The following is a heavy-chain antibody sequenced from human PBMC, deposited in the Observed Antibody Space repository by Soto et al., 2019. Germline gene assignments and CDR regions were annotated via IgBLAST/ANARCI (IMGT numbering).Heavy chain of an antibody. CDR1: GFSLSTSGVG. CDR3: AHRRDRITMVRGVIPSLRRVSGMDV. Sequence: QITLKESGPTLVKPTQTLTLTCTFSGFSLSTSGVGVGWIRQPPGKALEWLALIYWDDDKRYSPSLKSRLTITKDTSKNQVVLTMTNMDPVDTATYYCAHRRDRITMVRGVIPSLRRVSGMDVWGQGTTVTVSS. V-gene: IGHV2-5*02. D-gene: IGHD3-10*01. J-gene: IGHJ6*02. CDR2: IYWDDDK.